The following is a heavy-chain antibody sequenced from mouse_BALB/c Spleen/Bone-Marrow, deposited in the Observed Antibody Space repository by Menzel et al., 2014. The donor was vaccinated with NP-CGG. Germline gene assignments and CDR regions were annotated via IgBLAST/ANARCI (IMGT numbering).Heavy chain of an antibody. CDR3: ARLGYYGGFAY. Sequence: EVKVVESGGGLVQPGGSLKLSCAASGFDFSGFWMGWVRQAPGKGLEWIGEINPDSSTINYTPSLKDRFIISRDNAKNTPYLQMSKVRSEDTALYYCARLGYYGGFAYWGQGTLVTVSA. D-gene: IGHD2-3*01. CDR1: GFDFSGFW. V-gene: IGHV4-1*02. CDR2: INPDSSTI. J-gene: IGHJ3*01.